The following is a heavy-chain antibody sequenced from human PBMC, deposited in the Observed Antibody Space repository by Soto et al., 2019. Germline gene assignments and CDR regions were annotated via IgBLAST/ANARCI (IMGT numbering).Heavy chain of an antibody. CDR3: ASVPSVVPADSTAAVGWFDP. D-gene: IGHD2-2*01. CDR2: IYTSVST. V-gene: IGHV4-4*07. CDR1: GGSISSYY. J-gene: IGHJ5*02. Sequence: PSETLSLTCTVSGGSISSYYWSWIRQPAGKGLEWIGRIYTSVSTNYNPSLKSRVTMSVDTSKNQFSLKLSSVTAADTAVYYCASVPSVVPADSTAAVGWFDPWGQGTLVTVSS.